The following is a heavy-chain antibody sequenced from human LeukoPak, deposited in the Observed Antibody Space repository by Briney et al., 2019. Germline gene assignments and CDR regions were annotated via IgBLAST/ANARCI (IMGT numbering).Heavy chain of an antibody. CDR1: GFTFSSYA. V-gene: IGHV3-23*01. CDR2: ISGIGGST. CDR3: AKDPGYSYGRGFDY. Sequence: QPGASLRLSCAASGFTFSSYAMSWVRQAPGKWREGVSAISGIGGSTYYADSVKGRFTISRDNSKNTLYLQMNSLRAEDTAVYYCAKDPGYSYGRGFDYWGQGTLVTVSS. J-gene: IGHJ4*02. D-gene: IGHD5-18*01.